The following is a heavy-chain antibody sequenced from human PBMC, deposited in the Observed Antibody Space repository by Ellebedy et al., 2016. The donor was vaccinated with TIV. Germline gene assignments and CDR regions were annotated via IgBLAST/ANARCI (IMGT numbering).Heavy chain of an antibody. CDR1: GGTFSSYA. Sequence: AASVKVSCKASGGTFSSYAISWVRQAPGQGLDWMGVIDPSCCSTDYAQKFQGRVTLTRDTSTSTVYMDMSSLRSEDTAVYYCARDRILSSTNPLSYGMDVWGQGTTVTVSS. CDR2: IDPSCCST. V-gene: IGHV1-46*01. CDR3: ARDRILSSTNPLSYGMDV. D-gene: IGHD1-14*01. J-gene: IGHJ6*02.